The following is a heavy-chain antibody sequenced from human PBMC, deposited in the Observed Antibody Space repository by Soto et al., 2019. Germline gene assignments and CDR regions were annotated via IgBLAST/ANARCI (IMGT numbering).Heavy chain of an antibody. CDR3: ACLNGNNRYFDH. CDR1: GGSLSSGGCS. D-gene: IGHD1-1*01. CDR2: IFDTGNT. Sequence: QLQLVESGSGLVRPSQALSLSCNVSGGSLSSGGCSWAWVRLPAGKGLEWIGYIFDTGNTYFSASLKSRLSMSVDTSRNQFSMQLASVTAADTAMYYCACLNGNNRYFDHWGRGTLVTVSS. V-gene: IGHV4-30-2*01. J-gene: IGHJ2*01.